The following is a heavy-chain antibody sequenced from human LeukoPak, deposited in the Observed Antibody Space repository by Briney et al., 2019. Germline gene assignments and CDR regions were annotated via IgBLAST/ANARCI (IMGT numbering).Heavy chain of an antibody. CDR2: IYYSGST. CDR3: AAQYSTGWYNPREDYFDY. Sequence: SETPSLTCTVSGGSISSYYWSWIRQPPGKGLEWIGYIYYSGSTNYNPSLKSRVTISVDTSKNQFSLKLSSVTAADTAVYYCAAQYSTGWYNPREDYFDYWGQGTLVTVSS. V-gene: IGHV4-59*01. J-gene: IGHJ4*02. D-gene: IGHD6-13*01. CDR1: GGSISSYY.